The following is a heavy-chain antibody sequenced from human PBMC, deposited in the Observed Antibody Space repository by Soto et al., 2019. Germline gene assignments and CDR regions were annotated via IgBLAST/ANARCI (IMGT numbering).Heavy chain of an antibody. CDR1: GDSIRSGGYY. CDR3: ARGITSSPGWFDP. CDR2: IDYTGST. J-gene: IGHJ5*02. V-gene: IGHV4-31*03. D-gene: IGHD2-2*01. Sequence: QVQLQESGPGLVKPSHTLSLTCTVSGDSIRSGGYYWSWIRQHPGKGLEWIGNIDYTGSTKYNPSLKSRLTVSIDTSNNHFSLKLTSMTAADTAVYYCARGITSSPGWFDPWGHGTLVTVSS.